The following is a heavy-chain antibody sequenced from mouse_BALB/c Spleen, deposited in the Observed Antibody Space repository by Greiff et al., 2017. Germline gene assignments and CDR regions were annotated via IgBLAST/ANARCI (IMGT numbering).Heavy chain of an antibody. CDR3: ARRGYGNYGAMDY. CDR2: IDPENGNT. V-gene: IGHV14-1*02. J-gene: IGHJ4*01. D-gene: IGHD2-1*01. Sequence: VQLQQSGAELVRPGALVKLSCKASGFNIKDYYMHWVKQRPEQGLEWIGWIDPENGNTIYDPKFQGKASITADTSSNTAYLQLSSLTSEDTAVYYCARRGYGNYGAMDYWGQGTSVTVSS. CDR1: GFNIKDYY.